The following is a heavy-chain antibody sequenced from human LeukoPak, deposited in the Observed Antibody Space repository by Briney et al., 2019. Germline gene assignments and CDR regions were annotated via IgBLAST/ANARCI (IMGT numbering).Heavy chain of an antibody. J-gene: IGHJ3*02. Sequence: SETLSLTCAVYGGSFSGYYWSWIRQPPGKGLEWIGEINHSGSTNYNPSLKSRVTISVDTSKNQFSLKLSSVTAADTAVYYCARDPVVPAATTSGALDIWGQGTMVTVSS. CDR3: ARDPVVPAATTSGALDI. CDR1: GGSFSGYY. V-gene: IGHV4-34*01. CDR2: INHSGST. D-gene: IGHD2-2*01.